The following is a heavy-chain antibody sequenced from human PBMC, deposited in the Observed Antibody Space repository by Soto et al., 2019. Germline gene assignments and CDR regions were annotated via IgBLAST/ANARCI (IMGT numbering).Heavy chain of an antibody. Sequence: QVQLVESGGGVVQPGRSLRLSCAASGFTFSSYGMHWVRQAPGKGLEWVAVISYDGSNKYYADSVKGRFTISRDNSKNTLYLQMNSLRAEDTAVYYCAKADYGDLPGLDYWGQGTLVTVSS. D-gene: IGHD4-17*01. CDR3: AKADYGDLPGLDY. CDR2: ISYDGSNK. CDR1: GFTFSSYG. V-gene: IGHV3-30*18. J-gene: IGHJ4*02.